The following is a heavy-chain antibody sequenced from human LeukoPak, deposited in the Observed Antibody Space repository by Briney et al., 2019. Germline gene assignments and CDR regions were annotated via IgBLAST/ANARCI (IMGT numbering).Heavy chain of an antibody. CDR1: GYTFTSYY. Sequence: ASVKVSCKASGYTFTSYYIYWVRQAPGQGLEWMGWMNPNSGNTGYAQKLQGRVTMTTDTSTSTAYMELRSLRSDDTAVYYCARDSQQLVDYWGQGTLVTVSS. CDR2: MNPNSGNT. V-gene: IGHV1-18*04. D-gene: IGHD6-13*01. CDR3: ARDSQQLVDY. J-gene: IGHJ4*02.